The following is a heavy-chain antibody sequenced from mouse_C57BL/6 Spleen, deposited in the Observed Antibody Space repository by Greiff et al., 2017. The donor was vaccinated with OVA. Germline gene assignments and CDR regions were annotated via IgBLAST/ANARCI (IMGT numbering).Heavy chain of an antibody. D-gene: IGHD2-4*01. V-gene: IGHV1-12*01. Sequence: QVQLKESGAELVRPGASVKMSCKASGYTFTSYNMHWVKQTPRQGLEWIGAIYPGNGDTSYNQKFKGKATLTVDKSSSTAYMQLSSLTSEDSAVYFCARYYDYGDYYAMDYWGQGTSVTVSS. CDR1: GYTFTSYN. J-gene: IGHJ4*01. CDR2: IYPGNGDT. CDR3: ARYYDYGDYYAMDY.